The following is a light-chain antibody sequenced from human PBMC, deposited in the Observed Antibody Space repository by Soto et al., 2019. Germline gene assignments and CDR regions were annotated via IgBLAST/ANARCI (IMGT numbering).Light chain of an antibody. Sequence: TPWQGTVSLTHGARATLSCRASQSVISNLAWYQQKPGQAPRLLIYGASTRATGIPARFSGSGSGTEFTLTISSLQSEDFAVYYCQQYNTVTALTFCGVTKVDIK. V-gene: IGKV3-15*01. CDR1: QSVISN. J-gene: IGKJ4*01. CDR3: QQYNTVTALT. CDR2: GAS.